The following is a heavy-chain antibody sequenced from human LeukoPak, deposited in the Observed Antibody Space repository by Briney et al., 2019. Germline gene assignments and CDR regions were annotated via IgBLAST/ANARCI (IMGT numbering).Heavy chain of an antibody. D-gene: IGHD6-13*01. V-gene: IGHV3-30*02. CDR1: GFTFSSYG. J-gene: IGHJ4*02. CDR3: AEWYSNSFDY. CDR2: IRYDGSNK. Sequence: TGGSLRLSCAASGFTFSSYGMHWVRQAPGKGLEWVAFIRYDGSNKYYADSVKGRFTISRDNSKTTLYLQMNSLRAEDTAVYYCAEWYSNSFDYWGQGTLVTVSS.